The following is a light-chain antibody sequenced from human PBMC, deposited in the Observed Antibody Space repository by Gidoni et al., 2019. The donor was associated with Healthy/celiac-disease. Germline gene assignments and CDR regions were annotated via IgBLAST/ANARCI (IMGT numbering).Light chain of an antibody. CDR1: QSVSSSY. CDR3: QQYGSSPPRT. J-gene: IGKJ1*01. CDR2: GAS. V-gene: IGKV3-20*01. Sequence: EIVLTQSPGTLSLSPGERATLSCRARQSVSSSYLAWYQQKPGQAPRLLIYGASSRATGIPDRFSGSGSGTDFTLTISRLEPEDFAVYYCQQYGSSPPRTFGQGTKLEIK.